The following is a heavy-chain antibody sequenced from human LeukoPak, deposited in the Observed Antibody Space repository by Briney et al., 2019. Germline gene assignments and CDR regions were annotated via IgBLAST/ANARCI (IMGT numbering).Heavy chain of an antibody. CDR2: IKQDGSEK. J-gene: IGHJ4*02. Sequence: GGSLRLSCAASGFTFSSYWMSWVRQAPGKGLEWVANIKQDGSEKYYVDSVKGRFTISRDNAKNSLYLQMNSLRAEDTAVYYCARDGQYSSGWYMVYWGQGTLVTVSS. D-gene: IGHD6-19*01. CDR1: GFTFSSYW. V-gene: IGHV3-7*01. CDR3: ARDGQYSSGWYMVY.